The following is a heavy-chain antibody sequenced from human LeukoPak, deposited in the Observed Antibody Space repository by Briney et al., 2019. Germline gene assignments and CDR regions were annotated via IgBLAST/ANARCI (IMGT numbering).Heavy chain of an antibody. V-gene: IGHV3-66*02. D-gene: IGHD2-8*01. J-gene: IGHJ4*02. CDR3: ARGKYCTNGVCSTFDY. CDR1: GFTVSSNY. Sequence: GGSLRLSCAASGFTVSSNYMSWVRQAPGKGLEWVSVIYSGGSTYCADSVKGRFTISRDNSKNTLYLQMNSLRAEDTAVYYCARGKYCTNGVCSTFDYWGQGTLVTVSS. CDR2: IYSGGST.